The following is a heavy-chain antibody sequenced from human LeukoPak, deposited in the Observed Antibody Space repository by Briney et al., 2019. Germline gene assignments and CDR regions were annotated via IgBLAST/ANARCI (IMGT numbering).Heavy chain of an antibody. CDR3: ARDKIYYDSSGYYYPKEDPFTFDY. Sequence: GGSLRLSCAASGFTFSSYEMNWVRQAPGKGLEWVSYISSSGSTIYYADSVKGRFTISRDNAKNSLYLQMNSLRAEDTAVYYCARDKIYYDSSGYYYPKEDPFTFDYWGQGTLVTVSS. V-gene: IGHV3-48*03. J-gene: IGHJ4*02. CDR2: ISSSGSTI. D-gene: IGHD3-22*01. CDR1: GFTFSSYE.